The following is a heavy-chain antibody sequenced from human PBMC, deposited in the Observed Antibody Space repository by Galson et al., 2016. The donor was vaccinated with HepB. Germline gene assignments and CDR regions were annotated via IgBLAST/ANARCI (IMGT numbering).Heavy chain of an antibody. CDR2: IYYSGNT. Sequence: SETLSLTCTVSGGSVSSGSYYWSWIRQPPGKGLEWIGYIYYSGNTNYNPSPKSRVTISIDTSNNQFSLKLSSVTAADRAVYYVARVARGPWLQLHLRSGGAFDIWGQGTMVTVSS. CDR1: GGSVSSGSYY. J-gene: IGHJ3*02. D-gene: IGHD5-18*01. V-gene: IGHV4-61*01. CDR3: ARVARGPWLQLHLRSGGAFDI.